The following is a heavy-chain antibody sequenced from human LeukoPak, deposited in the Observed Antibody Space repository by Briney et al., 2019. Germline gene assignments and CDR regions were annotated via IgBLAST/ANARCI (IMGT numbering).Heavy chain of an antibody. CDR2: FDPEDGET. J-gene: IGHJ4*02. D-gene: IGHD4-23*01. V-gene: IGHV1-24*01. CDR1: GYTLTELS. Sequence: ASVKVSCKVSGYTLTELSMHWVRQAPGKGLEWMGGFDPEDGETIYAQKFQGRVTMTEDTSTDTAYMELSSLRSEDTAVYYCATDMRRLTTVVSKFDYWGQGTLVTVSS. CDR3: ATDMRRLTTVVSKFDY.